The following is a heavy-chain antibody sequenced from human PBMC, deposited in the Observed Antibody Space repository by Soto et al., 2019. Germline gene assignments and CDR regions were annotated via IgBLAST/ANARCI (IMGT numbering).Heavy chain of an antibody. CDR3: ARGYGSSTSCYEFDY. Sequence: QVQLQESGPGLVKPSETLSLTCTVSSGSISSYYWNWIRQPPGKGLEWIGSIYYSGNTNYSPSLKSRVTISVDTSKKQFSLKLTSVTAADTAMYYGARGYGSSTSCYEFDYWGQGTLVTVSS. J-gene: IGHJ4*02. CDR2: IYYSGNT. D-gene: IGHD2-2*01. V-gene: IGHV4-59*01. CDR1: SGSISSYY.